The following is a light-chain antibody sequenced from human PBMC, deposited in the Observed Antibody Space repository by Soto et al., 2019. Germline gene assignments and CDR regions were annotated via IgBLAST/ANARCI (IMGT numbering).Light chain of an antibody. CDR3: QQRNNSPFT. V-gene: IGKV3-11*01. CDR1: RSVSSY. CDR2: GAS. Sequence: DMVFSQSPGTLSLSPGARATLSSRGRRSVSSYLAWYQQKPGQAPRLLIYGASTRATGIPARFSGSGSGTEFILTISSLESEDFAVYYCQQRNNSPFTFGGGTKVDIK. J-gene: IGKJ4*01.